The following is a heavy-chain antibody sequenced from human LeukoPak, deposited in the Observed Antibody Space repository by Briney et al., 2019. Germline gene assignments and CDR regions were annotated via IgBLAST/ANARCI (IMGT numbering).Heavy chain of an antibody. V-gene: IGHV3-49*03. Sequence: GGSLRLSCSASGFTFCDYGVSWFRQAPGKGLEWVGFIRSTAYGGTTEYAASVKGRFAISRDDSRSIAYLQMDSLKTEDTAVYFCARSRRVICGGARYLFDFWGQGTLVTVSS. D-gene: IGHD2-21*02. J-gene: IGHJ4*02. CDR1: GFTFCDYG. CDR3: ARSRRVICGGARYLFDF. CDR2: IRSTAYGGTT.